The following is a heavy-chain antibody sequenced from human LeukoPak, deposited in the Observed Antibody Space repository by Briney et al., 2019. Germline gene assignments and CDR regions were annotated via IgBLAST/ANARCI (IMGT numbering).Heavy chain of an antibody. CDR3: ARHVVVVAATRGKYYYMDV. J-gene: IGHJ6*03. CDR1: GYSFTSYW. CDR2: IYPGDSDT. Sequence: GESLKISCKGSGYSFTSYWIGWVRQMPGEGLEWMGIIYPGDSDTRYSPSFQGQVTISADKSISTAYLQWSSLKASDTAMYYCARHVVVVAATRGKYYYMDVWGKGTTVTVSS. D-gene: IGHD2-15*01. V-gene: IGHV5-51*01.